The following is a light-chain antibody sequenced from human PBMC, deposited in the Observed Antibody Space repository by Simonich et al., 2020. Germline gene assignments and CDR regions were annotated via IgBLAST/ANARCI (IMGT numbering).Light chain of an antibody. CDR1: QSVLYSSNNKNY. CDR2: WAS. V-gene: IGKV4-1*01. CDR3: QQYYSTPFT. Sequence: DIVMTQSPDSLAVSLGERATINCKSRQSVLYSSNNKNYLAWYQQKPGHPPKLLIYWASTLESGVPDRFSGSGSGTDFTLTISSLQAEDVAVYYCQQYYSTPFTFGPGTKVDIK. J-gene: IGKJ3*01.